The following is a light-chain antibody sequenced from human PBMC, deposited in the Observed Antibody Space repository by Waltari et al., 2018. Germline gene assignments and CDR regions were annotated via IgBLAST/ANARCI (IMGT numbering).Light chain of an antibody. CDR2: GAS. CDR3: QQYYDGPRT. J-gene: IGKJ1*01. CDR1: QDISNS. Sequence: DIQMTQSPSSLSASFGDRVPITCRASQDISNSLAWYQQKLGRAPKLLLHGASRLESGVPSRFSGRGSGTDYTLTISSLQPEDFATYYCQQYYDGPRTFGQGTKVELK. V-gene: IGKV1-NL1*01.